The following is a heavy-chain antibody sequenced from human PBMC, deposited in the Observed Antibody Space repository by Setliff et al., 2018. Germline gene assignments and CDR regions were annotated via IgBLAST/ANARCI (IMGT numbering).Heavy chain of an antibody. CDR2: IHPSEST. CDR1: GDSISSGSYH. Sequence: PSETLSLTCTVSGDSISSGSYHWSWIRKPAGKGLEWIGRIHPSESTNYNPSHKSRVTISVDTSKNQFSLKVSSVTAADTAVYYCARTTGSTHNWLDPWGPGTLVTVS. D-gene: IGHD1-1*01. J-gene: IGHJ5*02. V-gene: IGHV4-61*02. CDR3: ARTTGSTHNWLDP.